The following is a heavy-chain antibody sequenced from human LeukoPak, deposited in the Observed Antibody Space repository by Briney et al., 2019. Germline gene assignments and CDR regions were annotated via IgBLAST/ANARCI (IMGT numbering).Heavy chain of an antibody. Sequence: ASVKVSCKTSGYTFISYGISWVRQAPGQGLEWMGWISAYNGNTNYAQKLQGRVTMTTDTSTSTAYMELRSLRSDDTAVYYCARDVRRYCSSTSCYPLDYWGQGTLVTVSS. D-gene: IGHD2-2*01. CDR1: GYTFISYG. CDR2: ISAYNGNT. V-gene: IGHV1-18*01. CDR3: ARDVRRYCSSTSCYPLDY. J-gene: IGHJ4*02.